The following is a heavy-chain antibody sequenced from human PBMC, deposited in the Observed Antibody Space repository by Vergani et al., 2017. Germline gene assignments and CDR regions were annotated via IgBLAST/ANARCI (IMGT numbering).Heavy chain of an antibody. CDR3: ARYFSGYGSCWSYYYYGMDV. Sequence: QVQLVQSGAEVKKPGSSVKVSCKASGGTFSSYAISWVRQAPGQGLEWMGRIIPIFGTANYAQKFQGRVTITADESTSTAYMELSSLRSEDTAVYYCARYFSGYGSCWSYYYYGMDVWGQGTTVTVSS. CDR1: GGTFSSYA. J-gene: IGHJ6*02. D-gene: IGHD6-13*01. CDR2: IIPIFGTA. V-gene: IGHV1-69*18.